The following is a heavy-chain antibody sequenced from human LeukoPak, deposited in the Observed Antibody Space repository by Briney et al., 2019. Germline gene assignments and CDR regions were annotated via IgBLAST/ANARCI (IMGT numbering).Heavy chain of an antibody. CDR2: INSDGRTT. Sequence: GGSLGLSCAASGVTFSSYWMHWVRQAPGKGLVWVSRINSDGRTTSYADSVKGRFTISRDNAKNTLYLQMNSLRAEDTAVYYCATNYDSSAYGVFDPWGQGTLVTVSS. J-gene: IGHJ5*02. D-gene: IGHD3-22*01. V-gene: IGHV3-74*01. CDR1: GVTFSSYW. CDR3: ATNYDSSAYGVFDP.